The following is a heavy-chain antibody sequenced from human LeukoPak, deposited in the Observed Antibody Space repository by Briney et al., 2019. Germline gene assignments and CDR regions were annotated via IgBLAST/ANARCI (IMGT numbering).Heavy chain of an antibody. Sequence: QPGGSLRLSCAASGFIVSHNYMTWVRQAPGKGLEWISVIYIDGTTYYADSVKGRFTISRDQANNTLYLQMNTLRDEGTAVYYCARGPRYSFYWGQGTLVSVSS. CDR3: ARGPRYSFY. J-gene: IGHJ4*02. CDR2: IYIDGTT. V-gene: IGHV3-53*01. D-gene: IGHD6-13*01. CDR1: GFIVSHNY.